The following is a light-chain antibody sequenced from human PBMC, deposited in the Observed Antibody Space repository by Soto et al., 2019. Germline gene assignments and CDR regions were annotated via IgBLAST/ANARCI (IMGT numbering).Light chain of an antibody. CDR1: ESVGSSR. CDR2: GDS. CDR3: QQYGRSPPT. J-gene: IGKJ1*01. V-gene: IGKV3-20*01. Sequence: EIVLTQSPGTLSLSPGERATLFCRASESVGSSRLAWYQQNPGQAPKLLMYGDSNRAAGIPDRFSGSGSGTDFTLSISRLGPEDFAVYYCQQYGRSPPTFGQGTKVDIK.